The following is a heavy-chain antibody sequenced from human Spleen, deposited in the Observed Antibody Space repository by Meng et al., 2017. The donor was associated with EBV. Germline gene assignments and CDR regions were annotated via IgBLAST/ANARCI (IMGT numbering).Heavy chain of an antibody. V-gene: IGHV1-24*01. CDR1: GYTLTELS. Sequence: VHRVQSGAEVKKPGASVKVSCKVSGYTLTELSMHWVRLTPGKGLEWMGGFDHVDDETIYAQKFQDRVTMTEDTSTDTAYMELRSLTSEDTAVYYCTSGDNFDYWGQGTLVTVSS. D-gene: IGHD2-21*01. CDR2: FDHVDDET. J-gene: IGHJ4*02. CDR3: TSGDNFDY.